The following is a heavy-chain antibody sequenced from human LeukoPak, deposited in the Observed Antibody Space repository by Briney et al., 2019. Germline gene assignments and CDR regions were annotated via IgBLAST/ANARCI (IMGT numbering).Heavy chain of an antibody. V-gene: IGHV4-30-4*01. CDR2: IYYSGST. D-gene: IGHD3-3*01. J-gene: IGHJ5*02. CDR3: ARGNRRYDFWSGYQYNWFDP. CDR1: GGSISSGDYY. Sequence: SETLSLTCTVSGGSISSGDYYWSWIRQPPGKGLEWIGYIYYSGSTYYNPSLKSRVTISVDTSKNQFSLKLSSVTAADTAVYYCARGNRRYDFWSGYQYNWFDPWGQGTLVTVSS.